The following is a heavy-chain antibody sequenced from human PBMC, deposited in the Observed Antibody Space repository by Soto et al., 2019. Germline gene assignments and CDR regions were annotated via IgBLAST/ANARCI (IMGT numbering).Heavy chain of an antibody. D-gene: IGHD3-3*01. J-gene: IGHJ4*02. CDR2: INPSGGST. V-gene: IGHV1-46*01. CDR3: ARGGGYDFWSGYYPRDFDY. Sequence: VKVSCKASGYTFTSYYMHWVRQAPGQGLEWMGIINPSGGSTSYAQKFQGRVTMTRDTSTSTVYMELSSLRSEDTAVYYCARGGGYDFWSGYYPRDFDYWGQGTLVTVSS. CDR1: GYTFTSYY.